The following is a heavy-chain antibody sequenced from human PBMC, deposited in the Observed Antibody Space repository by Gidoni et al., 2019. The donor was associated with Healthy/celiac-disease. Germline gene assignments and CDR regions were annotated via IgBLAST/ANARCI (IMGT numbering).Heavy chain of an antibody. D-gene: IGHD3-16*02. CDR3: ARGQWGSYRF. J-gene: IGHJ4*02. CDR1: GGSFSGYY. V-gene: IGHV4-34*01. Sequence: QVQLQHRGAGLLKPSETLSLTCAVYGGSFSGYYWSWIRQPPGKGLEWIGEINHSGSTNYNPSLKSRVTISVDTSKNQFSLKLSSVTAADTAVYYCARGQWGSYRFGGQGTLVTVSS. CDR2: INHSGST.